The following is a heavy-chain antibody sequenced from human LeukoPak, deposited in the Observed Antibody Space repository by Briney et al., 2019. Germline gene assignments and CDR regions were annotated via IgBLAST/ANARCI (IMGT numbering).Heavy chain of an antibody. CDR3: ARATYYDFWSGYLKNYYYYMDV. CDR1: GYSFTSYW. Sequence: GESLKISCKGSGYSFTSYWIGWVRQMPGKGLEWMGIIYPGDSDTRYSPSFQGQVTISADKSISTAYLQWISLKASDTAMYYCARATYYDFWSGYLKNYYYYMDVWGKGTTVTVSS. D-gene: IGHD3-3*01. V-gene: IGHV5-51*01. J-gene: IGHJ6*03. CDR2: IYPGDSDT.